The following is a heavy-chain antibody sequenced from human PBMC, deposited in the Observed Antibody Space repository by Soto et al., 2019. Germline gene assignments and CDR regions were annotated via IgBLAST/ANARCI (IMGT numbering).Heavy chain of an antibody. CDR3: ARGRFTIFGVVIYHYYFDY. J-gene: IGHJ4*02. CDR2: INAGNGNT. D-gene: IGHD3-3*01. CDR1: GYTFTSYA. Sequence: ASVKVSCKASGYTFTSYAMHWVRQAPGQRLERMGWINAGNGNTKYSQKFQGRVTITRDTSASTAYMELSSLRSEDTAVYYCARGRFTIFGVVIYHYYFDYWGQGTRVTVSS. V-gene: IGHV1-3*01.